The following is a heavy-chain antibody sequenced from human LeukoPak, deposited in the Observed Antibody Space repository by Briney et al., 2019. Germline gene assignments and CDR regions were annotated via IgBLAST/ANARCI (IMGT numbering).Heavy chain of an antibody. Sequence: GGSLRLSCAASGFTFSSYSMIWVRQAPGRGLEWVSSISSSSAHIYYADSVKARFTISRDNAKNSLYLQMDSLRAKDTAVYYCARDLFDYWGQGTLVTVSS. CDR2: ISSSSAHI. CDR3: ARDLFDY. V-gene: IGHV3-21*01. J-gene: IGHJ4*02. CDR1: GFTFSSYS.